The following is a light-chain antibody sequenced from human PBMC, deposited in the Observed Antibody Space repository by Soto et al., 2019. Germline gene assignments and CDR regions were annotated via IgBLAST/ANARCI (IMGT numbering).Light chain of an antibody. CDR2: GAS. J-gene: IGKJ1*01. CDR3: QQYNNWPQT. CDR1: QSVSSN. V-gene: IGKV3-15*01. Sequence: EIVMTQSPATLSVSPGERSTLSCMASQSVSSNLAWYQQKPGQAHRLLIYGASTRATGIPARFSGSGSGTEFTLTISSLQSEDFAVYYCQQYNNWPQTFGQGTKVDIK.